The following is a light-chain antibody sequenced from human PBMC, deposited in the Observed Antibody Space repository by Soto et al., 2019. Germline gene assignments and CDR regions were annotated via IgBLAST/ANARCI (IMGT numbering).Light chain of an antibody. CDR2: GAS. Sequence: IKLNQSPSSLSASVGDRVTITCRASQGISSYLGWYQQKPGKAPKLRSYGASTLQRGVPSRVSGSGSGTDFTLTISILQHEDFATEECQQLNKYPSTFCGGTKVDI. V-gene: IGKV1-9*01. CDR3: QQLNKYPST. J-gene: IGKJ4*01. CDR1: QGISSY.